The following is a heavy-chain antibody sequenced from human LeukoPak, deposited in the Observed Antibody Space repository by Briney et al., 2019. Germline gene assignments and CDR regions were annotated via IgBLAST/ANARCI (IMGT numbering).Heavy chain of an antibody. CDR2: IYGDNT. V-gene: IGHV3-23*01. J-gene: IGHJ4*02. D-gene: IGHD3-10*01. Sequence: PGVSLRLSCAASGFTVSAYAMAWVRQAPGNGLEWVSTIYGDNTYYADSVKGRFAISTDNSKNTLYLQMNSLRVEDTAVYFCAARKVRGVWFYLDYWGQGTLVTVSS. CDR3: AARKVRGVWFYLDY. CDR1: GFTVSAYA.